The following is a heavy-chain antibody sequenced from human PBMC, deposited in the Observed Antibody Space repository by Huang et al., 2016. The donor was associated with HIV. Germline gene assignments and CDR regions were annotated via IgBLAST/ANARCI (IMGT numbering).Heavy chain of an antibody. CDR1: GFTFSSYW. J-gene: IGHJ2*01. CDR2: INGDGSST. CDR3: ARGTRLTGLWYFDL. V-gene: IGHV3-74*01. D-gene: IGHD7-27*01. Sequence: EVQLVESGGGLVQPGGSLRLSCAASGFTFSSYWMHWVRQAPGKGLVWVSGINGDGSSTNYADSVKGRLTIARDNAKNTLYVQGNSLRAEDTAVYYCARGTRLTGLWYFDLWGRGTLVIVSS.